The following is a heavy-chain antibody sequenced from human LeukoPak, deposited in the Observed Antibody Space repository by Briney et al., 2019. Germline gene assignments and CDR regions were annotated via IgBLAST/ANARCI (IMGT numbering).Heavy chain of an antibody. CDR2: IYYSGST. V-gene: IGHV4-59*01. CDR3: ARDRGDYGMDV. Sequence: PSETLSLTCTVSGGSISSYYWSWIRQPPGKGLEWIGYIYYSGSTNYNPSLKSRVTISVDTSKSQFSLKLSSVTAADTAVYYCARDRGDYGMDVWGQGTTVTVSS. J-gene: IGHJ6*02. CDR1: GGSISSYY.